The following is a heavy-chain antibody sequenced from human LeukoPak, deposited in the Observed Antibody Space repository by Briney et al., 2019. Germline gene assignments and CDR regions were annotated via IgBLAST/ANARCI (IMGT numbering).Heavy chain of an antibody. D-gene: IGHD2-2*01. J-gene: IGHJ4*02. CDR1: GGSISSYY. CDR2: IYYTGSA. V-gene: IGHV4-59*08. Sequence: SETLSLTCTVSGGSISSYYWSWIRQPPGKGLEWIAFIYYTGSAHYNPSLKSRVTISVDTSKNQFSLKLSAVTAADTAVYYCARHQIQPPHYFDYWGQGTLVTVSS. CDR3: ARHQIQPPHYFDY.